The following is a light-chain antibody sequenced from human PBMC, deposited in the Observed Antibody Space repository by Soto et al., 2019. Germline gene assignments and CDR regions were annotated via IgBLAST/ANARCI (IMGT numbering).Light chain of an antibody. CDR1: SNDVGGYDY. J-gene: IGLJ2*01. CDR3: CSYAGNYTF. CDR2: DVT. Sequence: QSALTQPRSVSGSPGQSVTISCTGTSNDVGGYDYVSWYQQYPGKAPTYILYDVTKRPSGVPDRFSGSKSGSTASLTISGLQADDEADYYCCSYAGNYTFFGGGTKVTVL. V-gene: IGLV2-11*01.